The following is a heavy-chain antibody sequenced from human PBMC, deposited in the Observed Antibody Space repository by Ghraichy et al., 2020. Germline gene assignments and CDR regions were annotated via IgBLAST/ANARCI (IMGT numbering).Heavy chain of an antibody. CDR2: IYTSGST. D-gene: IGHD2-2*01. J-gene: IGHJ5*02. CDR1: GGSISSYY. CDR3: ARGYCSSTSCYKGWFDP. V-gene: IGHV4-4*07. Sequence: SETLSLTCTVSGGSISSYYWSWIRQPAGKGLEWIGRIYTSGSTNYNPSLKSRVTMSVDTSTNQFSLKLSSVTAADTAVYSCARGYCSSTSCYKGWFDPWGPRTLRTAPS.